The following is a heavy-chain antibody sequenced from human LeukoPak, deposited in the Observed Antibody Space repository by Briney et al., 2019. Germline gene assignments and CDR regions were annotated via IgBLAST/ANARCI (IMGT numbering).Heavy chain of an antibody. J-gene: IGHJ4*02. V-gene: IGHV2-5*01. Sequence: SGPTLVTPTQPLTLTCTFSGFSLSSSGVGVCWIRQSPGKALEWLALIYWNDDKRYSPSLKSRLTITKDTSKNQVDLTMTNMDPVDTATYYCAHRLGGPLRWGFDYWGQGTLVTVSS. CDR1: GFSLSSSGVG. CDR3: AHRLGGPLRWGFDY. CDR2: IYWNDDK. D-gene: IGHD3-16*01.